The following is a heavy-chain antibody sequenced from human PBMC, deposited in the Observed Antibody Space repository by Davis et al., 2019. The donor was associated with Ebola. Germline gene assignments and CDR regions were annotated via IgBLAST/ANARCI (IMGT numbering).Heavy chain of an antibody. CDR1: GFNFGEYA. V-gene: IGHV3-49*04. Sequence: GESLKISCTASGFNFGEYALTWVRQTPRKGLEWVGFIRNKADGGTTDYAAPVKGRFTISRDDSKNTLYLQMNSLKTEDTAVYYCTTLMGGYWGQGTLVTVSS. CDR2: IRNKADGGTT. D-gene: IGHD3-16*01. J-gene: IGHJ4*02. CDR3: TTLMGGY.